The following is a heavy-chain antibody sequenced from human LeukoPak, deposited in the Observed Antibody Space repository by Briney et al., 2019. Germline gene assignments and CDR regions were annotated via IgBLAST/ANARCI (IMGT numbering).Heavy chain of an antibody. CDR3: ARDQGLSGSYYTFDY. V-gene: IGHV3-66*01. CDR2: IYSGGRT. J-gene: IGHJ4*02. D-gene: IGHD3-10*01. Sequence: GGSLRLSCTASGFTVSRNYMSWVRQAPGKGLEWVSVIYSGGRTYYADSVKGRFTISRDNSKNTLYLQMNSLRAEDTAVYYCARDQGLSGSYYTFDYWGQGTLVTVSS. CDR1: GFTVSRNY.